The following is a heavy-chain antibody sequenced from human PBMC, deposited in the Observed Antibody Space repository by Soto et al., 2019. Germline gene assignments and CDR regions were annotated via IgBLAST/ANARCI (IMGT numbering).Heavy chain of an antibody. CDR3: AKDQGSSWYEIDY. CDR2: ISGSGGST. D-gene: IGHD6-13*01. CDR1: GFTFSNYT. J-gene: IGHJ4*02. V-gene: IGHV3-23*01. Sequence: EVQLLESGGGLVQPGGSLRLSCAASGFTFSNYTVTWVRQAPRKRLEWVSTISGSGGSTYYADSVKGRFTISRDNSKNTLYLQMNSLRVEDTAVYYCAKDQGSSWYEIDYWGQGTLVTVSS.